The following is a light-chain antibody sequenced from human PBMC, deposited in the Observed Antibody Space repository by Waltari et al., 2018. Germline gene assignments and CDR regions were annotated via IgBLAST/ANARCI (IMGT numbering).Light chain of an antibody. CDR3: QSYDSGLTGYV. J-gene: IGLJ1*01. Sequence: HSALTQPPSVSGAPGQRVTIPCSGGGSNIGAGFDVQWYQQLPRAAPQVVIYGDGSRPSGVPDRFSGSKSGASASLAITGLQAEDEGDYFCQSYDSGLTGYVFGTGTKVTVL. CDR1: GSNIGAGFD. CDR2: GDG. V-gene: IGLV1-40*01.